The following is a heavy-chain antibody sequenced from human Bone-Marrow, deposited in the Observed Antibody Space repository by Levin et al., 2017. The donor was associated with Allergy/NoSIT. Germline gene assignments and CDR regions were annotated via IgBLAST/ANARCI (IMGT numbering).Heavy chain of an antibody. CDR1: GFIARIFE. CDR2: FGTGGNKI. J-gene: IGHJ4*02. Sequence: GGSLRLSCTASGFIARIFEMNWVRQSPGKGLEWVAYFGTGGNKIRYGDSVEGRFTISGDYGKNSVYLQMDNLRAEDTAVYYCARDGGNGWEFDYWGQGILVTVSS. D-gene: IGHD6-19*01. V-gene: IGHV3-48*03. CDR3: ARDGGNGWEFDY.